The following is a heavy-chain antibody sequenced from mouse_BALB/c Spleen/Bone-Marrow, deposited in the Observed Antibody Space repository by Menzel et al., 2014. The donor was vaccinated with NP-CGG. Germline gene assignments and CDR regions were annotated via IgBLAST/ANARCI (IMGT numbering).Heavy chain of an antibody. D-gene: IGHD1-1*01. J-gene: IGHJ4*01. V-gene: IGHV2-6-7*01. Sequence: QVQLKESGPGLVAPSQSLSITCTVSGFSLTGYGVNWVRQPPGKDLEWLGMIWGDGRTDYNSALKSRLSISKDNSKSQVFLEMNSLQTDDTARYYCARHYGSNYYAMDYWGQGTSVTVSS. CDR3: ARHYGSNYYAMDY. CDR1: GFSLTGYG. CDR2: IWGDGRT.